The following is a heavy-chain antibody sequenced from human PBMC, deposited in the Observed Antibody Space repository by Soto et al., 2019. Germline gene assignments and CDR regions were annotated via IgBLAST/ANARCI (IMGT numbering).Heavy chain of an antibody. CDR1: GGSFSCYY. V-gene: IGHV4-34*01. CDR2: INHSGST. CDR3: ARGRYCSGGSCYPGYYYGMDV. Sequence: ETLSLTCAVYGGSFSCYYWSWIRQPPGKGLKWIGEINHSGSTNYNPSLKSRVTISVDTSKNQFSLKLSSVTAADTAVYYCARGRYCSGGSCYPGYYYGMDVWGQGTTVTVS. J-gene: IGHJ6*02. D-gene: IGHD2-15*01.